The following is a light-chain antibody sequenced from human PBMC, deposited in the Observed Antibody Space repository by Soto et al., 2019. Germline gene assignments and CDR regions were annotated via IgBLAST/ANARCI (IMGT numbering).Light chain of an antibody. CDR3: SSYTSGSTLYV. CDR2: EVS. V-gene: IGLV2-14*01. J-gene: IGLJ1*01. Sequence: QSALTQPASVSGSPGQSITISCTGTSSDVGGYDFVSWYQQHPGKATKLMIYEVSYRPSGVSNRFSGSKSGDTASLTISGLQAADEADYYCSSYTSGSTLYVFGTGTKLTV. CDR1: SSDVGGYDF.